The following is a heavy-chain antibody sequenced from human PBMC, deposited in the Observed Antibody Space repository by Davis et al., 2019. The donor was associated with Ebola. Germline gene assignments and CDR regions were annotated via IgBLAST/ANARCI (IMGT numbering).Heavy chain of an antibody. CDR1: GGSVGSGGYY. D-gene: IGHD2-21*01. V-gene: IGHV4-61*08. CDR3: AREGGIGLDY. Sequence: SETLSLTCTVSGGSVGSGGYYWNWIRQPPGKGLEWIGYIYYSGSTNYNPSLKSRVTISVDTSKNQFSLKLSSVTAADTAVYYCAREGGIGLDYWGQGTLVTVSS. CDR2: IYYSGST. J-gene: IGHJ4*02.